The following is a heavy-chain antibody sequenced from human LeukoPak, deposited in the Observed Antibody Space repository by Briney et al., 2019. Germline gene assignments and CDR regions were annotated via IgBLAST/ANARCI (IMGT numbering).Heavy chain of an antibody. CDR3: ARTIAAAGTIAFDI. CDR2: IYYSGST. D-gene: IGHD6-13*01. V-gene: IGHV4-59*01. Sequence: SETLSLTCTVSGGSISSYYWRWIRQPPGKGLEWIGYIYYSGSTNYNPSLKSRVTISVDTSKNQFSLKLSSVTAADTAVYYCARTIAAAGTIAFDIWGQGTMVTVSS. J-gene: IGHJ3*02. CDR1: GGSISSYY.